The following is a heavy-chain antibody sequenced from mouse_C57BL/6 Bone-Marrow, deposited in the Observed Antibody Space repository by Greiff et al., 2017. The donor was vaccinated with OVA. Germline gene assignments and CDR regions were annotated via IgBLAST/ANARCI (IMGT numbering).Heavy chain of an antibody. D-gene: IGHD1-1*01. Sequence: VQLQQSGPELVKPGASVKISCKASGYTFTDYYMNWVKQSHGKSLEWIGDINPNNGGTSYNQKFKGKATLTVDKSSSTAYMERRSLTSEDSAVYYCARWGTVVASRYFDVWGTGTTVTVSS. V-gene: IGHV1-26*01. J-gene: IGHJ1*03. CDR2: INPNNGGT. CDR3: ARWGTVVASRYFDV. CDR1: GYTFTDYY.